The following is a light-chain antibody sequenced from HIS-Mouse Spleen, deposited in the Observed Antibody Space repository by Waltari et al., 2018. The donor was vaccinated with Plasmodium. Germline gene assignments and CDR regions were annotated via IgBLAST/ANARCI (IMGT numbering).Light chain of an antibody. Sequence: SYELTQSSSVSVSPGQTARITCSGDVLAKKYARWFKQKPGQAPLLVISKDSERPSGIPEQLAGSSSGTTVTLTISGAQVEDEADYYCYPAADNHRVFGGGTKLTVL. CDR2: KDS. CDR3: YPAADNHRV. J-gene: IGLJ3*02. CDR1: VLAKKY. V-gene: IGLV3-27*01.